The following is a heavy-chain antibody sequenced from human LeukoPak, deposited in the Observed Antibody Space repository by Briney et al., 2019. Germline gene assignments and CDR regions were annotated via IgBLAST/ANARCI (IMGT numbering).Heavy chain of an antibody. CDR1: GFTFSSYG. J-gene: IGHJ4*02. Sequence: GGSLRLSCEASGFTFSSYGMNWVRQAPGKGLEWVSYISSTSDTIYYADSVKGRFTISRDNAKNSVYLQMNSLRAEDTAVYFCARSSGYPYLDYWGQGTLVTVSS. V-gene: IGHV3-48*01. CDR3: ARSSGYPYLDY. CDR2: ISSTSDTI. D-gene: IGHD3-22*01.